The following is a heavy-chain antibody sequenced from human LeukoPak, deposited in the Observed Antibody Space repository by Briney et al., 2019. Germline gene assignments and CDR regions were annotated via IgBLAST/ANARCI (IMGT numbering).Heavy chain of an antibody. CDR1: GYTFTSYG. J-gene: IGHJ4*02. D-gene: IGHD4-17*01. V-gene: IGHV1-69*04. Sequence: SVKVSCKASGYTFTSYGISWVRQAPGQGLEWMGRIIPILGIANYAQKFQGRVTITADKSTSTAYMELSSLRSEDTAVYYCARDDSGYGANWGQGTLVTVSS. CDR2: IIPILGIA. CDR3: ARDDSGYGAN.